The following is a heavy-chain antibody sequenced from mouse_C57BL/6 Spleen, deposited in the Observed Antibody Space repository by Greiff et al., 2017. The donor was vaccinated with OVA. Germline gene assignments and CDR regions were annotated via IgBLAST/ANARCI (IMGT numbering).Heavy chain of an antibody. D-gene: IGHD1-1*01. V-gene: IGHV1-82*01. CDR3: ARTRYYGSSPYYFDY. Sequence: VQLQQSGPELVKPGASVKISCKASGYAFSSSWMNWVKQRPGKGLEWIGRIYPGDGDTNYNGKFKGKATLTADKSSSTAYMQLSSLTSEDSAVYSCARTRYYGSSPYYFDYRGQGTTLTVSS. CDR1: GYAFSSSW. CDR2: IYPGDGDT. J-gene: IGHJ2*01.